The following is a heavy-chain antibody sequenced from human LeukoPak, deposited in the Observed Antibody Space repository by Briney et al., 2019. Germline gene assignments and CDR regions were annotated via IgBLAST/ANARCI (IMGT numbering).Heavy chain of an antibody. CDR2: ISSSSSTI. Sequence: GGSLRLSCAASGFTFSSYSMNWVRQAPGKGLEWVSYISSSSSTIYYADSVKGRFTISRDNAKNSLYLQMNSLRAEDTAVYYCARQYRANTYYFDYWGQGTLVTVSS. CDR3: ARQYRANTYYFDY. D-gene: IGHD3-16*02. CDR1: GFTFSSYS. V-gene: IGHV3-48*04. J-gene: IGHJ4*02.